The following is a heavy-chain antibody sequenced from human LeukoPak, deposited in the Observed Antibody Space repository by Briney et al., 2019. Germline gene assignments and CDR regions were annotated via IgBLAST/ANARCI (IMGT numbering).Heavy chain of an antibody. CDR2: TNPSSGKT. J-gene: IGHJ4*02. D-gene: IGHD2-15*01. V-gene: IGHV1-18*01. CDR1: GYNFVNSG. CDR3: AKEVAYHFDH. Sequence: ASVKVSCKASGYNFVNSGISWVRQAPGQGPEWVGWTNPSSGKTEYDQKFWGRVSLTTDTSTRTAFLELRKLRSDDTAVYYCAKEVAYHFDHWGQ.